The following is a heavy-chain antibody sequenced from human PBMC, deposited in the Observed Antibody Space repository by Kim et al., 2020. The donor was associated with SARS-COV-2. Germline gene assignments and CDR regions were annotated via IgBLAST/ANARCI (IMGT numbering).Heavy chain of an antibody. D-gene: IGHD3-22*01. CDR3: TRAPLVVGLFGTPRPGRFDY. V-gene: IGHV3-49*03. CDR1: GFTFGDYA. Sequence: GGSLRLSCTASGFTFGDYAMSWFRQAPGKGLEWVGFIRSKAYGGTTEYAASVKGRFTISRDDSKSIAYLQMNSLKTEDTAVYYCTRAPLVVGLFGTPRPGRFDYWGQGTLVTVSS. J-gene: IGHJ4*02. CDR2: IRSKAYGGTT.